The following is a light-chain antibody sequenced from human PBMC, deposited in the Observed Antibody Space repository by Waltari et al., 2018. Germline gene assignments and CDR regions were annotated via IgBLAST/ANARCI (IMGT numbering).Light chain of an antibody. CDR2: YDS. CDR3: QVWDSTRDHPV. Sequence: SYGLTQPPSVSVSPGQTARITCGGVNNRTKAVHWYQQKPPRAPDLVIFYDSERPSEIPERFSGSASGNTATLSISGVEAGDEADYYCQVWDSTRDHPVFGGGTRLTVL. CDR1: NNRTKA. V-gene: IGLV3-21*01. J-gene: IGLJ3*02.